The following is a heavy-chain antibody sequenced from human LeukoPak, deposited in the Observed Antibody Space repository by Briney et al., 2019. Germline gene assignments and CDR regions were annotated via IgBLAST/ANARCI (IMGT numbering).Heavy chain of an antibody. J-gene: IGHJ1*01. CDR2: IKLDGSEK. Sequence: GGSLRLSCVASGFTFGKYWMSWVRQAPGKGLEWVANIKLDGSEKNYVDSVKGRFAISRDNTKNTLYLQMNSLRADDTAVYYCASSSGWYSYFQHWGQGTLVTVSS. D-gene: IGHD6-19*01. CDR3: ASSSGWYSYFQH. V-gene: IGHV3-7*03. CDR1: GFTFGKYW.